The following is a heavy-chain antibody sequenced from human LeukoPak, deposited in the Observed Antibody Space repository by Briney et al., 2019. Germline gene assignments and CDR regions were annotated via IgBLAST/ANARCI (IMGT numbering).Heavy chain of an antibody. J-gene: IGHJ4*02. D-gene: IGHD5-18*01. V-gene: IGHV3-30-3*01. CDR1: GFSFSSYA. Sequence: GGSLRLSCAASGFSFSSYAMYWVRQAPGKGLEWVAVISYDGSNKYYADSVKGRFTISRDNSKNTLYLQMNSLRAEDTAVYYCATDTPFDYWGQGTLVTVSS. CDR2: ISYDGSNK. CDR3: ATDTPFDY.